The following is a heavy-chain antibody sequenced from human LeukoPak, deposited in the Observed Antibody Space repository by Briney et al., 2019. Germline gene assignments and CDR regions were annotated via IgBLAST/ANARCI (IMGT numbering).Heavy chain of an antibody. CDR1: GFTVSSNY. CDR3: ARDLGSSWTGY. D-gene: IGHD6-13*01. Sequence: GGSLRLSCAASGFTVSSNYMSWVRQAPGKGLKWVSDIYSGGSTYYADSVKGRFTISRDNSKNTLYLQMNSLRAEDTAVYYCARDLGSSWTGYWGQGTLVTVSS. CDR2: IYSGGST. J-gene: IGHJ4*02. V-gene: IGHV3-66*02.